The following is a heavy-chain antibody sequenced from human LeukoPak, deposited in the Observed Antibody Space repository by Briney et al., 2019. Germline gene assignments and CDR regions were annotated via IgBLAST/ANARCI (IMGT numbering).Heavy chain of an antibody. D-gene: IGHD3-22*01. CDR3: ATSTTKYYYDTTGYPTGAFNI. V-gene: IGHV3-11*04. Sequence: GGSLRLSCAASGFTFSDYYMNWMRQAPGKGLEWVSYISDSGSTIYYADSVKGGFTISRDNAKTSLYLQMNSMRVDDTAVYYCATSTTKYYYDTTGYPTGAFNIWGQGTMVTVSS. J-gene: IGHJ3*02. CDR1: GFTFSDYY. CDR2: ISDSGSTI.